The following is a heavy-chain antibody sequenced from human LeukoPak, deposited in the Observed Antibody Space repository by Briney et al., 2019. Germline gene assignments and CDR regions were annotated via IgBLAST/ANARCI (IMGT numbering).Heavy chain of an antibody. CDR3: AKDWGSGWYLDY. CDR1: GFTFSSYA. J-gene: IGHJ4*02. Sequence: PGGSLRLSCTASGFTFSSYAMSWVRQAPGKGLEWVSTISGSDGITYYADSVKGRFTISRDNSKNTPYLQMNSLRAEDTAVYYCAKDWGSGWYLDYWGQGTLVTVSS. D-gene: IGHD6-19*01. V-gene: IGHV3-23*01. CDR2: ISGSDGIT.